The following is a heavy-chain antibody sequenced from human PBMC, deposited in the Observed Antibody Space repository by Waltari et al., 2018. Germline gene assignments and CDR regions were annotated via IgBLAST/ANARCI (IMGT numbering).Heavy chain of an antibody. CDR2: TIPIFGTA. D-gene: IGHD3-22*01. V-gene: IGHV1-69*14. CDR3: ARGYDSSGYYQHVGAFDI. Sequence: QVQLVQSGAEVKKPGSSVKVSCKASGGTFSSYAISWVRQAPGQGLEWMGGTIPIFGTANYAQKFQGRVTITADKSTSTAYMELSSLRSEDTAVYYCARGYDSSGYYQHVGAFDIWGQGTMVTVSS. CDR1: GGTFSSYA. J-gene: IGHJ3*02.